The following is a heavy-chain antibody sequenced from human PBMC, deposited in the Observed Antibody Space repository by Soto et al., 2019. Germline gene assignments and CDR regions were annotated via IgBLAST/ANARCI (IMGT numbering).Heavy chain of an antibody. D-gene: IGHD5-12*01. CDR3: ARERGYSGYDFGRYFDY. Sequence: GASVKVSCKASGYTFTSYAMHWVRQAPGQRFEWMGWINAGNGNTKYSQKFQGRVTITRDTSASTAYMELSSLRSEDTAVYYCARERGYSGYDFGRYFDYWGQGTLVTVSS. V-gene: IGHV1-3*01. CDR1: GYTFTSYA. CDR2: INAGNGNT. J-gene: IGHJ4*02.